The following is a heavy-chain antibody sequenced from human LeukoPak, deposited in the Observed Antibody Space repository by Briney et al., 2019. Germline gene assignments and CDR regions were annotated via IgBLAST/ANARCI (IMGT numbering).Heavy chain of an antibody. CDR1: GFTFSSYS. V-gene: IGHV3-20*04. J-gene: IGHJ4*02. CDR2: INWNGGST. CDR3: AREGRYCSGGSCLDY. D-gene: IGHD2-15*01. Sequence: PGGSLRLSCAASGFTFSSYSMNWVRQAPGKGLEWVSGINWNGGSTGYADSVKGRFTISRDNAKNSLYLQMNSLRAEDTALYYCAREGRYCSGGSCLDYWGQGTLVTVSS.